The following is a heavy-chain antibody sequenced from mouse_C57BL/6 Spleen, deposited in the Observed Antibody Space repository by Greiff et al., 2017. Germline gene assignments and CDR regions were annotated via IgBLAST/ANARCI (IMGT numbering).Heavy chain of an antibody. V-gene: IGHV3-6*01. CDR1: GYSITSGYY. Sequence: EVQLQQSGPGLVKPSQSLSLTCSVTGYSITSGYYWNWIRQFPGNKLEWMGYISYDGSNNYNPSLKNRISITRDTSKNQFFLKLNSVTTEDTATYYCARGDDGYPFDYWGQGTTLTVSS. D-gene: IGHD2-3*01. J-gene: IGHJ2*01. CDR3: ARGDDGYPFDY. CDR2: ISYDGSN.